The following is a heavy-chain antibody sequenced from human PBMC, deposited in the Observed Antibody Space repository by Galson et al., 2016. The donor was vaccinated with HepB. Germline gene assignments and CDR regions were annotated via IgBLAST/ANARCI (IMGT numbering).Heavy chain of an antibody. V-gene: IGHV3-48*03. J-gene: IGHJ5*02. CDR2: ISATGTTI. D-gene: IGHD3-3*01. CDR3: ARDSRATFGEPNWFDP. CDR1: GFTFSSYN. Sequence: SLRLSCAASGFTFSSYNMNWVRQVPGKGLDWISYISATGTTIDYADSVKGRFIISRDNAKNSLYLQMNSLRVEDTAVYYCARDSRATFGEPNWFDPWGQGTLVIVSS.